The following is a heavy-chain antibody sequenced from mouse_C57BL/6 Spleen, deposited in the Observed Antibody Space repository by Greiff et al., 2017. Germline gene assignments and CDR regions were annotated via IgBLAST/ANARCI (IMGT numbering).Heavy chain of an antibody. V-gene: IGHV1-72*01. Sequence: QVQLQQPGAELVKPGASVKLSCKASGYTFTSYWMHWVKQRPGRGLEWIGRIDPISGGTKYNEKFKSKATLTVVKPSSTAYMQLSSLTSEDSAVYYCARSEGTGGYWYFDVWGTGTTVTVSS. D-gene: IGHD2-14*01. CDR2: IDPISGGT. CDR3: ARSEGTGGYWYFDV. J-gene: IGHJ1*03. CDR1: GYTFTSYW.